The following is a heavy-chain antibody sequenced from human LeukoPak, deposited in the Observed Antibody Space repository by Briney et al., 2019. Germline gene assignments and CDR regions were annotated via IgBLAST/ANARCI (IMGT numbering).Heavy chain of an antibody. V-gene: IGHV4-59*08. CDR1: GGSMSIHY. D-gene: IGHD1-14*01. CDR3: AGLIRPGWFDP. CDR2: IYYTGYT. J-gene: IGHJ5*02. Sequence: SETLSLTCTVSGGSMSIHYWHWIRQTPGKGLEWIGYIYYTGYTNYTPSLKSRVTISVDTSKNQFSLKLSSVTAADTAVYYCAGLIRPGWFDPWGQGTLVTVSS.